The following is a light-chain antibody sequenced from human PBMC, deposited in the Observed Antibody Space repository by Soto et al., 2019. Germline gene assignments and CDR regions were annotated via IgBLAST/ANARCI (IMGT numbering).Light chain of an antibody. J-gene: IGKJ2*01. CDR3: QQYNKWPAYT. V-gene: IGKV3-15*01. CDR1: QSVSSN. Sequence: EIVMTQSPATLSVSPGERATLSCRASQSVSSNLAWYQQKHGQAPRLLIYGASTKATSIPARFSGSGSGTAFTLTISSLLSEEFAVYYCQQYNKWPAYTLGKGTKLEIK. CDR2: GAS.